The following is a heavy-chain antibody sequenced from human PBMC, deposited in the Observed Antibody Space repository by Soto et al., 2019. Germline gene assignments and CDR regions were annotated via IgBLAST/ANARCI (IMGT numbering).Heavy chain of an antibody. Sequence: PVGSLRLSCAASVFTFSSYSMNCVRHAPGKGLEWVSYISSSSSTIYYADSVKGRFTISRDNAKNSLYLQMNSLRDEDTAVYYCATHYGGNREYWGQGTLVKVSS. CDR3: ATHYGGNREY. CDR2: ISSSSSTI. CDR1: VFTFSSYS. V-gene: IGHV3-48*02. D-gene: IGHD4-17*01. J-gene: IGHJ4*02.